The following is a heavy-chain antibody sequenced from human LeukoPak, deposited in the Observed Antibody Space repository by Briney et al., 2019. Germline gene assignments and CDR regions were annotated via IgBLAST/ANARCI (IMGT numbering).Heavy chain of an antibody. D-gene: IGHD4-23*01. J-gene: IGHJ4*02. CDR3: ARHQITTVVTGLFDH. Sequence: SETLSLTCTVSGGSMNYYYWGWVRQPPGKGLEWIGYIYYSGSTNYSPSLKSRVTISIDTSKNQFSLKLTSVTAADTAVYYCARHQITTVVTGLFDHWGQGTLVTVSS. V-gene: IGHV4-59*08. CDR1: GGSMNYYY. CDR2: IYYSGST.